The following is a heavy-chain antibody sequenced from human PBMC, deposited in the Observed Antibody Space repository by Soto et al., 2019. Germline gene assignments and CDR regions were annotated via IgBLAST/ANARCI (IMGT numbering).Heavy chain of an antibody. V-gene: IGHV3-33*03. CDR1: GFTFNRYG. CDR3: ARRGYSGYTDIDY. CDR2: IWYDGKIK. J-gene: IGHJ4*02. D-gene: IGHD5-12*01. Sequence: SLRLSCAASGFTFNRYGMHWIRQAPGKGLEWVAIIWYDGKIKYYTDSVKGRFTISRDNSKSTLYLQMNSLRPEDTALYYCARRGYSGYTDIDYWGRGTLVTVSS.